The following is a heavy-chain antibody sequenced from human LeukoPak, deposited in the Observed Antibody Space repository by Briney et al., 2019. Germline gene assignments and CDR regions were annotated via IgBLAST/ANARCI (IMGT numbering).Heavy chain of an antibody. V-gene: IGHV4-39*01. CDR2: INYSGSV. J-gene: IGHJ4*02. CDR1: GGSLSNSGDY. CDR3: ARNASDSGTSYFDY. D-gene: IGHD1-26*01. Sequence: SETLSLTCTVSGGSLSNSGDYWGWIRQPPGKGLEWIGSINYSGSVYYNPSLKGRVTISVDTSKNQLSLKLTSVTAADTAVYYCARNASDSGTSYFDYWGQGTLVTVSS.